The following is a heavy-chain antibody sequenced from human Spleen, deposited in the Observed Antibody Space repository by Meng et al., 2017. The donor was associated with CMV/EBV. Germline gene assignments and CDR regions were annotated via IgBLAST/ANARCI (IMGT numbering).Heavy chain of an antibody. CDR3: ARDNIALAGRDY. Sequence: CAVDGGSFSGYYWSWIRQSPGKGLEWIGEINHSGTTNYNPSLKSRVTMSVDTSKNQFSLKLTSVTAADTAVYFCARDNIALAGRDYWGQGTLVTVSS. J-gene: IGHJ4*02. D-gene: IGHD6-19*01. CDR1: GGSFSGYY. CDR2: INHSGTT. V-gene: IGHV4-34*01.